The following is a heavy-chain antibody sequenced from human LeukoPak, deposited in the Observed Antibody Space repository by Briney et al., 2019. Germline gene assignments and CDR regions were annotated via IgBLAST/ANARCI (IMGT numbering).Heavy chain of an antibody. V-gene: IGHV3-30*18. CDR1: GFTFNSYA. CDR2: ISYDGSNK. Sequence: GRSLRLSCAASGFTFNSYAMHWVRQAPGKGLEWGAVISYDGSNKYYADSVKGRFTISRDNSKNTLYLQMNSLRAEDTAVYYCAKSGGYCGGDCYSPYYFDYWGQGTLVTVSS. D-gene: IGHD2-21*02. CDR3: AKSGGYCGGDCYSPYYFDY. J-gene: IGHJ4*02.